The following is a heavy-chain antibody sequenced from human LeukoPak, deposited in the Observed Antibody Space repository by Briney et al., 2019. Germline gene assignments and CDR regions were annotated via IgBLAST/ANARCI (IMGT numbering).Heavy chain of an antibody. CDR2: VDPEDGET. J-gene: IGHJ4*02. CDR3: ATDLGGSYDY. CDR1: GYTFTDYY. V-gene: IGHV1-69-2*01. D-gene: IGHD1-26*01. Sequence: GASVKVSCKASGYTFTDYYMHWVQQAPGKGLEWMGRVDPEDGETIYAEKFQGRVTITADTSTDTAYMELSSLRSEDTAVYYCATDLGGSYDYWGQGILVAVSS.